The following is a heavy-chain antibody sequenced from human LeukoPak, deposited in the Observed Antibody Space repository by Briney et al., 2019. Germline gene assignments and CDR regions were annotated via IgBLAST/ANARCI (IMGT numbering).Heavy chain of an antibody. CDR3: ARHKRRRGMVVQPVAISHWFDP. CDR2: IYPGDSDT. J-gene: IGHJ5*02. Sequence: GESLKISCKGSGYSFTNYWIAWVRQMPGKGLEWMGIIYPGDSDTRYSPSFQGQVTFSADKSISTAYLQWSSLKASDTAIYYCARHKRRRGMVVQPVAISHWFDPWGQGTLVTVSS. CDR1: GYSFTNYW. D-gene: IGHD2-2*02. V-gene: IGHV5-51*01.